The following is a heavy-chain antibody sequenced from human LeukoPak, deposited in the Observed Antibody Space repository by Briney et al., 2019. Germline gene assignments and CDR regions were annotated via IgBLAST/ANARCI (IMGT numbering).Heavy chain of an antibody. Sequence: GGSLRLSCAASGFTLRSFALSWVRQAPGKGREWVSTVIDTTYFADSVRGRFTISRDDSKNTLYLQMDSLRAEDAAICSCARSRGPRSHLLDPWGEGSLVTVSS. V-gene: IGHV3-23*01. CDR3: ARSRGPRSHLLDP. CDR2: VIDTT. CDR1: GFTLRSFA. D-gene: IGHD3-10*01. J-gene: IGHJ5*02.